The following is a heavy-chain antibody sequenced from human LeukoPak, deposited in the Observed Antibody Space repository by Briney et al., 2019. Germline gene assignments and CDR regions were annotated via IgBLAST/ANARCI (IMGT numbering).Heavy chain of an antibody. CDR2: ISADAVDT. Sequence: GRSLRLSCAASGFTFSSYAMHWVRQAPGKGLEWVSAISADAVDTFYAPSVKGRFTISRDNSKNTMYLQINSLRAEDTAIYYCAKDVWWSVSWGQGTLVTVSS. D-gene: IGHD2-8*02. V-gene: IGHV3-23*01. CDR1: GFTFSSYA. J-gene: IGHJ5*02. CDR3: AKDVWWSVS.